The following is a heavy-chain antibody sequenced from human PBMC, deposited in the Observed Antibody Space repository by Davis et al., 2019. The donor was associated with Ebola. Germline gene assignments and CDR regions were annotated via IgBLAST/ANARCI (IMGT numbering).Heavy chain of an antibody. V-gene: IGHV3-7*01. CDR1: GFTFSSYW. J-gene: IGHJ4*02. D-gene: IGHD3-3*01. CDR2: IKQDGSEK. Sequence: PGGSLRLSCAASGFTFSSYWMSWVRQAPGKGLEWVANIKQDGSEKYYVDSVKGRFTISRDNAKNSLYLQMNSLRAEDTAVYYCARDFRDFWSGYPYYFDYWGQGTLVTVSS. CDR3: ARDFRDFWSGYPYYFDY.